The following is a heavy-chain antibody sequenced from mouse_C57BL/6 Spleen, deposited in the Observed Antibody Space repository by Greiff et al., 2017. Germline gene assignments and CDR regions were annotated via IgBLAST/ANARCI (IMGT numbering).Heavy chain of an antibody. V-gene: IGHV1-80*01. Sequence: QVQLKQSGAELVKPGASVKISCKASGYAFSSYWMNWVKQRPGKGLEWIGQIYPGDGDTNYHGKFKGKATLTADKSSSTAYMPLSSLTSEDSAVYFCAREWVYDGGYWGQGTTLTVSS. CDR2: IYPGDGDT. D-gene: IGHD2-3*01. J-gene: IGHJ2*01. CDR1: GYAFSSYW. CDR3: AREWVYDGGY.